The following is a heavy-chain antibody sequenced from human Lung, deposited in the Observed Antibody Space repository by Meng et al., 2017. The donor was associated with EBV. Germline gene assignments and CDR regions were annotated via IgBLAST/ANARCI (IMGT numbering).Heavy chain of an antibody. J-gene: IGHJ4*02. CDR2: IYYMGST. CDR1: GGSGSSGSYY. CDR3: ARVAGSFLGSDY. D-gene: IGHD6-13*01. V-gene: IGHV4-61*01. Sequence: GSGLVQPPETRSLTCTASGGSGSSGSYYWSWIRQPPGKGLEWIGYIYYMGSTNYNPSLKSRVTISVDTSKNQFSLKLSSVTAADTAVYYCARVAGSFLGSDYWGQGTLVTVSS.